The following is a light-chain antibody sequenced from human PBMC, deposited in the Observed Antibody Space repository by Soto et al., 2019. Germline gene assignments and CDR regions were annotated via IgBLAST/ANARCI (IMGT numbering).Light chain of an antibody. CDR3: QQSEPSAYT. J-gene: IGKJ2*01. CDR2: GAS. CDR1: QSVRDN. V-gene: IGKV3-15*01. Sequence: EIVMTHSPATLSVSPGERATLSCRASQSVRDNLAWYQQKPGQAPRLLIYGASTRATGIPARFSGSGSGTAFTLTINSLQAEAFALYFCQQSEPSAYTFGQGTKLEIK.